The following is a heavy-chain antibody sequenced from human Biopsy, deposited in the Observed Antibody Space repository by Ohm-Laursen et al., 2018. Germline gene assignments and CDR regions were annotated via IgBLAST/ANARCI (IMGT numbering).Heavy chain of an antibody. Sequence: GTLSLTCFVSGGSISSDYWSWIRQTPGKGLEWIGYIYYSGSTNYNPSLKSRVTISVDTSKNQFSLRLNSVTAADTAVYYCARATNSTGWPYYYFYGMDVWGQGTTVTVS. V-gene: IGHV4-59*07. J-gene: IGHJ6*02. D-gene: IGHD2/OR15-2a*01. CDR2: IYYSGST. CDR1: GGSISSDY. CDR3: ARATNSTGWPYYYFYGMDV.